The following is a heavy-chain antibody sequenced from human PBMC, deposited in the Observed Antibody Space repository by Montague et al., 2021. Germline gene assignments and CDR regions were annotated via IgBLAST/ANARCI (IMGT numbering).Heavy chain of an antibody. D-gene: IGHD4-23*01. CDR2: ISPYNGNT. Sequence: SVKVSCKASGYTFTNFSFSWVRQAPGQGLEYMGWISPYNGNTNYAQKFQGRVNMTTDTSTSTAYMELTSLRSDDTAVYYCGRDMSRWQLYVAYWGQGTLVTVSS. CDR1: GYTFTNFS. J-gene: IGHJ4*02. CDR3: GRDMSRWQLYVAY. V-gene: IGHV1-18*01.